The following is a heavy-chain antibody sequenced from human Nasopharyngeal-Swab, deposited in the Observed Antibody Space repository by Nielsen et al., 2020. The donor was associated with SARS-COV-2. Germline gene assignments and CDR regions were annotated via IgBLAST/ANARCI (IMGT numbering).Heavy chain of an antibody. CDR3: ATGLIVVVPAAMDV. CDR1: GYTLTELS. D-gene: IGHD2-2*01. Sequence: ASVKVSCKVSGYTLTELSMHWVRQALGKGLEWMGGFDPEDGETIYAQKFQGRVTMTEDTSTDTAYMELSSLRSEDTAVYYCATGLIVVVPAAMDVWGQGTTVTVSS. V-gene: IGHV1-24*01. J-gene: IGHJ6*02. CDR2: FDPEDGET.